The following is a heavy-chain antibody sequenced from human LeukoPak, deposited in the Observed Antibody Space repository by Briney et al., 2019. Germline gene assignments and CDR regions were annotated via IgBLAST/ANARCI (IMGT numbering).Heavy chain of an antibody. CDR1: GGSISSYY. D-gene: IGHD6-19*01. J-gene: IGHJ4*02. CDR2: IYYSGST. V-gene: IGHV4-59*01. CDR3: ARAQSSGWFYFDY. Sequence: SETLSLTCTVSGGSISSYYWSWIRQPPGKGLEWIGYIYYSGSTNYNPSLKSRVTISVDTSKNQFSLKLSSVTATDTAVYYCARAQSSGWFYFDYWGQGTLVTVSS.